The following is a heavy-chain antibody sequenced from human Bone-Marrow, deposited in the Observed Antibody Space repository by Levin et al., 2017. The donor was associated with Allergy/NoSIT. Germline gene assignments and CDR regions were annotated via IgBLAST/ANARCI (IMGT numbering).Heavy chain of an antibody. CDR2: IRQDGSEK. V-gene: IGHV3-7*01. Sequence: GASVKVSCAASGFTFTRYWMTWVRQAPGKGLEWVANIRQDGSEKNYVESVKGRFTFSRDNAQNSLYLQMNSVRVEDTAVYYCGRENWYVDYWGQGTLVTVSS. D-gene: IGHD1-1*01. J-gene: IGHJ4*02. CDR3: GRENWYVDY. CDR1: GFTFTRYW.